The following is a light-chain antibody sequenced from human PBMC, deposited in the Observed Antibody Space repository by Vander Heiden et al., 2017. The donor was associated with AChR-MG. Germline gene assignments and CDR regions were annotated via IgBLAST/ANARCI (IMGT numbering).Light chain of an antibody. J-gene: IGLJ7*01. CDR2: DDS. CDR1: NIGSKS. Sequence: SFVLTQPPSVSVARGQSATITCGGDNIGSKSVHWYQQKPGQAPVMIVYDDSDRPSGIPERFSGSNSGNTATLTISRVEAGDEADYYCQVWDSNGDHVAFGGGSQLTVL. CDR3: QVWDSNGDHVA. V-gene: IGLV3-21*02.